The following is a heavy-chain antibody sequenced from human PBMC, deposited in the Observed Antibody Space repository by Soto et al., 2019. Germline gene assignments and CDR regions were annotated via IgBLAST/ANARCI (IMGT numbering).Heavy chain of an antibody. J-gene: IGHJ6*02. D-gene: IGHD2-2*01. Sequence: EVQLVESGGGLVQPGGSLRVSCAASGFSFSSYSMNWVRQAPGKGLEWVSYISSSSRTIYYADSVKGRFTSSRDNAKNSLYLQMNSLRDEDTGVYYCAKNRSSTMYAMDVWGQGTTVTVSS. CDR2: ISSSSRTI. CDR1: GFSFSSYS. V-gene: IGHV3-48*02. CDR3: AKNRSSTMYAMDV.